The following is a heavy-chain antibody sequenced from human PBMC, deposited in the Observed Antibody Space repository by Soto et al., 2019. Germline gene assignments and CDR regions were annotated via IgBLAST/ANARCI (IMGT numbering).Heavy chain of an antibody. Sequence: SVKVSCKASGGTFSSYAISWVRQAPGQGLEWMGGIIPIFGTANYAQKFQGRVTITADESTSTAYMELSSLRSEDTAVYYCARSPYFTIFGVDAFDIWGQGTMVTVSS. CDR1: GGTFSSYA. CDR2: IIPIFGTA. D-gene: IGHD3-3*01. V-gene: IGHV1-69*13. J-gene: IGHJ3*02. CDR3: ARSPYFTIFGVDAFDI.